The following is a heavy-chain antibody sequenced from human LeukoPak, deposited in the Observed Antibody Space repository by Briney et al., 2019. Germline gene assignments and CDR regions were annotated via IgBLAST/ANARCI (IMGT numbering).Heavy chain of an antibody. J-gene: IGHJ4*02. CDR3: ARDGRFAAYEPDY. D-gene: IGHD1-26*01. CDR2: ISAYNGNT. Sequence: ASVKVSFKGSGYTFTNYGITWVRQAPGQGLEWMGWISAYNGNTKYAPKLQGRVTMTTDTPTTTAYMELRSLRSDDTAVYYCARDGRFAAYEPDYWGQGTLVTVSS. V-gene: IGHV1-18*01. CDR1: GYTFTNYG.